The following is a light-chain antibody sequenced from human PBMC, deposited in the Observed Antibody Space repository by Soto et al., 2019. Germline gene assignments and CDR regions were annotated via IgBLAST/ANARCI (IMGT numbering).Light chain of an antibody. V-gene: IGKV1-39*01. CDR2: TTS. J-gene: IGKJ1*01. Sequence: DIQMTQTPSSLSASVGDRVTITCRTSQPISDYLNWYQQKPGKAPTLLIYTTSNLQSGVPSRFSGSGSATHFTLTISSLQPEDFATYYCQQHYNTPRTFGQGSMVDVK. CDR1: QPISDY. CDR3: QQHYNTPRT.